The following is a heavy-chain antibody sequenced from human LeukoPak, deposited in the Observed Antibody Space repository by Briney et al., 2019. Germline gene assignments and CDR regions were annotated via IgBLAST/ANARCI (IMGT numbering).Heavy chain of an antibody. CDR3: ARDPPPLLWFGELSPYYYGMDV. CDR1: GYTFTSYG. Sequence: GASVKVSCKASGYTFTSYGISWVRQAPGQGLEWMGWISAYNGNTNYAQKPQGRVTMTTDTSPSTAYMELRSLRSDDTAVYYCARDPPPLLWFGELSPYYYGMDVWGKGTTVTVSS. V-gene: IGHV1-18*04. J-gene: IGHJ6*04. D-gene: IGHD3-10*01. CDR2: ISAYNGNT.